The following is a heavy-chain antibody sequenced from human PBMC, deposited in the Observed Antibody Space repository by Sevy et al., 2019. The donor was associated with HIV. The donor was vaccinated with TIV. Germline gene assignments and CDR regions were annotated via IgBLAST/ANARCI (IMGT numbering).Heavy chain of an antibody. CDR3: ARDEVGWSYWGFDY. J-gene: IGHJ4*02. CDR1: GFTFSSYS. D-gene: IGHD1-26*01. CDR2: ISTSSSYI. V-gene: IGHV3-21*01. Sequence: GGSLRLSCAASGFTFSSYSMNWVRQAPGKGLEWVSSISTSSSYIYYADSVKGRFTISRDNAKNPLYLQMNSLRAEDTAVYYCARDEVGWSYWGFDYWGQGTLVTVSS.